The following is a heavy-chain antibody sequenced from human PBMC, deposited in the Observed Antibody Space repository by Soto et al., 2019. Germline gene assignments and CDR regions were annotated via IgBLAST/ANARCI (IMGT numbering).Heavy chain of an antibody. CDR1: GGTFSSYT. Sequence: GASVKVSCKASGGTFSSYTISWVRQAPGQGLEWMGRIIPILGIANYAQKFQGRVTITADKSTSTAYMELSSLRSEDTAVYYCARYGQVKAYYDFWSGPSDAFDIWGQGTMVTVS. CDR3: ARYGQVKAYYDFWSGPSDAFDI. D-gene: IGHD3-3*01. CDR2: IIPILGIA. V-gene: IGHV1-69*02. J-gene: IGHJ3*02.